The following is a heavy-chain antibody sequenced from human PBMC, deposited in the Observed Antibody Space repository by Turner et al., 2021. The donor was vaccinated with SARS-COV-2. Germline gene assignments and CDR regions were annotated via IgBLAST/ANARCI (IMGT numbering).Heavy chain of an antibody. CDR1: GFTFSSYT. CDR2: ISSSSSYI. J-gene: IGHJ5*02. Sequence: DVQLVASGGGLVKPGGSVSPYCAASGFTFSSYTMTWVRQAPGKVLEWVSSISSSSSYIYYADSVTGRFTISRDNAKNSLYLQMNSLRAEDTAVYYCVLEPGAGTHTWFDPWGQGTLVTVSS. D-gene: IGHD6-19*01. CDR3: VLEPGAGTHTWFDP. V-gene: IGHV3-21*01.